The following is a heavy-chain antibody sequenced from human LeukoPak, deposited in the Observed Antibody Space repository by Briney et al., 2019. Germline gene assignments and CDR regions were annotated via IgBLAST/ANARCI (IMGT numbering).Heavy chain of an antibody. D-gene: IGHD3-22*01. V-gene: IGHV3-48*01. CDR2: ISSSSSTI. CDR3: ARDYYDSSGPFDY. J-gene: IGHJ4*02. Sequence: GGSLRLSCAASGFTFSSYSMMWVRQAPGKWLEWVSYISSSSSTILYADSVKGRFTISRDNAKNSLYLQMNSLRADDTAVYYCARDYYDSSGPFDYWGQGTLVTVSS. CDR1: GFTFSSYS.